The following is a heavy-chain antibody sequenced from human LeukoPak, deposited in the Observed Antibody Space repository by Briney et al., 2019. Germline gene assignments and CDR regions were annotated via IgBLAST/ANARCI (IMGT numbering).Heavy chain of an antibody. CDR1: GGSINNYY. Sequence: PSETLSLTCTVPGGSINNYYWSWIRQPAGKGLEWIGRIYSSGTITYNPSLKSRVTMSVDTSKNQFSLRLSSVTAADTAVYYCTRDSGTTGEVKFDPWGQGSLVTVSS. CDR2: IYSSGTI. CDR3: TRDSGTTGEVKFDP. V-gene: IGHV4-4*07. D-gene: IGHD3-10*01. J-gene: IGHJ5*02.